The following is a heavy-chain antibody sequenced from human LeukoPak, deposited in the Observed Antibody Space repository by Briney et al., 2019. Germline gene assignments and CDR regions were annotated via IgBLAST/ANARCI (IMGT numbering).Heavy chain of an antibody. CDR3: ARRRYYDSTGYLD. D-gene: IGHD3-22*01. CDR1: GDYISSSSYY. CDR2: IYYSGST. V-gene: IGHV4-39*02. J-gene: IGHJ1*01. Sequence: PSETLSLTCTLSGDYISSSSYYWGWIRQPRGKGLEWIGDIYYSGSTYYNASLKGRVSISIDTSNNHFSLHLGSLTAADTALYYCARRRYYDSTGYLDWGHGTLVTVSS.